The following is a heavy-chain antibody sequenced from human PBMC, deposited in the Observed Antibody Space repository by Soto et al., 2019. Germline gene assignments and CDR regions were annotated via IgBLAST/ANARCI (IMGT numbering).Heavy chain of an antibody. Sequence: SVKVSCKASGGTFSSYAISWVRQAPGQGLEWMGGIIPIFGTANYAQKFQGRVTITADESTSTAYMELSSLRSEDTAVYYCARDPNMITFGGVIVQYNWFDPWGQATLVTVSS. J-gene: IGHJ5*02. CDR3: ARDPNMITFGGVIVQYNWFDP. V-gene: IGHV1-69*13. D-gene: IGHD3-16*02. CDR2: IIPIFGTA. CDR1: GGTFSSYA.